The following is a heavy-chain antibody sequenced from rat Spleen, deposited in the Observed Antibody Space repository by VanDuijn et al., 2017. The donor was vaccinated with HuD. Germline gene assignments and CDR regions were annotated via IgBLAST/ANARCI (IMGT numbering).Heavy chain of an antibody. CDR3: TTAWVLNY. Sequence: EVQLVESGGGLVQPGRSLKLSCAASGFTFSNYDMAWVRQAPTKGLEWVASISTSGDSTYYRDSVKGRFTISRDNAKNILYLQVDSLRSEDTATYFCTTAWVLNYWGQGVVVTVSS. CDR1: GFTFSNYD. CDR2: ISTSGDST. J-gene: IGHJ2*01. V-gene: IGHV5-27*01. D-gene: IGHD1-7*01.